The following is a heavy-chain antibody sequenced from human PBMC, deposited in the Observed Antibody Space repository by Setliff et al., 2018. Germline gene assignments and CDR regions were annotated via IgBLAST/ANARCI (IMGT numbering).Heavy chain of an antibody. CDR3: ARTCSGSGCYAGLES. CDR2: IWDDGGNK. CDR1: GFTFSSYR. V-gene: IGHV3-33*08. Sequence: GESLRLSCAASGFTFSSYRMHWVRQAPGKGLEWVAVIWDDGGNKYHADSVKGRFTISRDNSKNTLYLQMNSLRPEDTAVYYCARTCSGSGCYAGLESWGQGAQVTVSS. D-gene: IGHD2-15*01. J-gene: IGHJ4*02.